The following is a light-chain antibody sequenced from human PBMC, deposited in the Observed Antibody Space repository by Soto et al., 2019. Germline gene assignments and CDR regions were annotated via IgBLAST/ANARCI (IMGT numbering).Light chain of an antibody. CDR2: QNS. V-gene: IGLV3-21*02. Sequence: SYELTQPPSVSVAPGQTATIACGGNIIGTKSVHWYQQKPGQAPLLVVYQNSDRPSGIPERFSGSNSGNTATLTISRVEAVDEADYFCQVLDSYTYHVVFGGGTQLTVL. CDR1: IIGTKS. CDR3: QVLDSYTYHVV. J-gene: IGLJ2*01.